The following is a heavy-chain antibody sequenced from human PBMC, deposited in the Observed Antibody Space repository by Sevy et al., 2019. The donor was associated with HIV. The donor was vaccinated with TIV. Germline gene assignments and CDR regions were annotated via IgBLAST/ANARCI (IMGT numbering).Heavy chain of an antibody. CDR2: INTNNGNA. D-gene: IGHD2-15*01. V-gene: IGHV1-18*01. J-gene: IGHJ1*01. Sequence: ASVKDSCKGSGYPFTSFGISWVRQAPGQGLEWMGWINTNNGNANYAQKYQGRVTMTRDTSTSTAYMELRSLRSDDTAVYYCAKDRGYCSGGSCYIQVWGQGTLVTVSS. CDR3: AKDRGYCSGGSCYIQV. CDR1: GYPFTSFG.